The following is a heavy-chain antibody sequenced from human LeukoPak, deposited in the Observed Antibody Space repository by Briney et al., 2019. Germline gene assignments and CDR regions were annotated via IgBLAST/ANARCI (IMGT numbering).Heavy chain of an antibody. CDR1: GFTFDDYA. D-gene: IGHD6-19*01. J-gene: IGHJ4*02. CDR2: ISWNSGSI. CDR3: AKDIRSGWYRGNGDYYFDY. Sequence: GRSLRLSCAASGFTFDDYAMHWVRQAPGKGLEWVSGISWNSGSIGYADSVKGRFTISRDNAKNSLYLQMNSLRAEDTALYYCAKDIRSGWYRGNGDYYFDYWGQGTLVTVSP. V-gene: IGHV3-9*01.